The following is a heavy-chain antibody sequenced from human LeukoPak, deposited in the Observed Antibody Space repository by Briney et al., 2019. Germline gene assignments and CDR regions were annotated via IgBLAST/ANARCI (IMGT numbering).Heavy chain of an antibody. CDR2: IYRGGST. D-gene: IGHD3-10*01. Sequence: GGSLRLSCAASGFTVSSNYMSWVRQAPGKGLEWVSVIYRGGSTYYADSVKGRFTISRDNSKNTLYLQMNSLRAEDTAVYYCARICGGWYIDYWGQGTLVTVSS. V-gene: IGHV3-53*01. CDR1: GFTVSSNY. CDR3: ARICGGWYIDY. J-gene: IGHJ4*02.